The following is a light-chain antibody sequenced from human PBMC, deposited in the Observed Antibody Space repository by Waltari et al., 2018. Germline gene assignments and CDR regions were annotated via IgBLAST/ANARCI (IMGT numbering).Light chain of an antibody. CDR1: ESVNSD. CDR2: ASS. CDR3: QQYNKWPPT. V-gene: IGKV3-15*01. Sequence: EVLLTQSPVTLSVSPGEPATLSCRASESVNSDLAWYYHKPGQAPRLLKSASSARATGVPVRFTGSGFDTDFTLTISSLQSEDLGIYHCQQYNKWPPTFGGGTKVEIK. J-gene: IGKJ4*01.